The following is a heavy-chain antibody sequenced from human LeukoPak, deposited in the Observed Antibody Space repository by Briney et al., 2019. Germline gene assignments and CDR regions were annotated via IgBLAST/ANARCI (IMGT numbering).Heavy chain of an antibody. J-gene: IGHJ4*02. Sequence: GASVKVSCKASGYTFSSYDINWVRQAPGQGLEWMGWINPNSGGTNYAQKFQGRVTMTRDTSTSTVYMELSSLRSEDTAVYYCAKGSAAGRPYYFDYWGQGTLGAVSS. CDR3: AKGSAAGRPYYFDY. D-gene: IGHD6-6*01. CDR1: GYTFSSYD. CDR2: INPNSGGT. V-gene: IGHV1-2*02.